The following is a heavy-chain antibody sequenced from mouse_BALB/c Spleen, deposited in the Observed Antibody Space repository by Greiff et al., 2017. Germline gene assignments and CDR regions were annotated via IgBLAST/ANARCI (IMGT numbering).Heavy chain of an antibody. CDR1: GFNIKDYY. CDR3: HSNGYFDV. Sequence: VQLQQSGAELVRPGASVKLSCTASGFNIKDYYMHWVKQRPEQGLEWIGWIDPENGDTEYAPKFQGKATMTADTSSNTAYLQLSSLTSDDTAVYYCHSNGYFDVGRAGATVTVSS. V-gene: IGHV14-4*02. J-gene: IGHJ1*01. CDR2: IDPENGDT.